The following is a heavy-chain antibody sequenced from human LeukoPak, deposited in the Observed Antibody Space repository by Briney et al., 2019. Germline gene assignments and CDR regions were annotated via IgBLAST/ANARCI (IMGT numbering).Heavy chain of an antibody. J-gene: IGHJ4*02. CDR1: GFTFSSYW. D-gene: IGHD3-22*01. Sequence: PGGSLRLSCAASGFTFSSYWMHWVRQAPGKGLVWVSRINSDGSSTSYADSVKGRFTISRDNAKNTLYLQMNSLRAEDTAVYYCAKDLYDSSGYYFPLDYWGQGTLVTVSS. CDR3: AKDLYDSSGYYFPLDY. CDR2: INSDGSST. V-gene: IGHV3-74*01.